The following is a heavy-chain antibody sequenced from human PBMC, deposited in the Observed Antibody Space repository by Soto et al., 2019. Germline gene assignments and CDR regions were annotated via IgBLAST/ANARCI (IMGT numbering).Heavy chain of an antibody. Sequence: EVQLLESGGGLVQPGGSLRLSCAASGFTFSSYAMSWVRQAPGKGLEWVSAISGSGGSTYYADSVKGRFTISKDNSKNTLYLQMNSLRAEDTAVYYCAKDGDYGGYYMDVWGKGTTVTVSS. D-gene: IGHD4-17*01. CDR1: GFTFSSYA. J-gene: IGHJ6*03. CDR3: AKDGDYGGYYMDV. V-gene: IGHV3-23*01. CDR2: ISGSGGST.